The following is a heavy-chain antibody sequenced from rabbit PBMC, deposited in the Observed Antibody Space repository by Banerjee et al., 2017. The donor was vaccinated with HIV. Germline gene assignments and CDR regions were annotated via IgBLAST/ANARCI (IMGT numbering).Heavy chain of an antibody. CDR1: GFDFSSSYW. Sequence: QEQLEESGGGLVKPEGSLTLTCKASGFDFSSSYWICWVRQAPGKGLEWIGCIYTGSGVTYYASWAKGRFTISKTSSTTVTLQMTSLTAADTATYFCARDDANDVGAHLALWGQGTLVTVS. D-gene: IGHD6-1*01. V-gene: IGHV1S45*01. CDR2: IYTGSGVT. J-gene: IGHJ4*01. CDR3: ARDDANDVGAHLAL.